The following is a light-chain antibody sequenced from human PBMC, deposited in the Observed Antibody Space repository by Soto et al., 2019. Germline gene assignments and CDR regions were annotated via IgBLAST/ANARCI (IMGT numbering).Light chain of an antibody. CDR3: QQYGFSSYT. Sequence: DIVLTQSPGTLSLSPGERATLSCRASQSVSSTYVAWYQQKPGQAPLLLIYGASTRATGIPDRFSGRGSGTHFTLTISRLEPEDFAVYYCQQYGFSSYTFGQGTKLEI. V-gene: IGKV3-20*01. CDR1: QSVSSTY. CDR2: GAS. J-gene: IGKJ2*01.